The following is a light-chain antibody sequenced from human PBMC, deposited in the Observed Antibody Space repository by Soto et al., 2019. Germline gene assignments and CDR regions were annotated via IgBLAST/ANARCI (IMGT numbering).Light chain of an antibody. CDR1: QSISSW. J-gene: IGKJ2*01. V-gene: IGKV1-5*03. CDR2: KAS. CDR3: QQYNSYPYT. Sequence: DIRMTQSPSTLSASEGDRVTITCRASQSISSWLAWYQQKPGKAPKLLIYKASTLDSGVPSMFSGSGSGTECTLTISSLQPDDFATEYCQQYNSYPYTFGQGTKLEIK.